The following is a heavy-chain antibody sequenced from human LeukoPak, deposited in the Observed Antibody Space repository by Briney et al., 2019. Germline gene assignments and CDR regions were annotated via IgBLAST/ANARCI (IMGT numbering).Heavy chain of an antibody. V-gene: IGHV3-15*01. CDR2: IKSKTDGGTT. D-gene: IGHD2-2*01. CDR1: GFTFSNAW. Sequence: GGSLRLSCAASGFTFSNAWMSWVRQAPGKGLEWVGRIKSKTDGGTTDYAAPVKGRFTISRDDSKNTLYLQMNSLKTDDTAVYYCTTASIVVVPAAGAHWGQGTLVTVSS. J-gene: IGHJ4*02. CDR3: TTASIVVVPAAGAH.